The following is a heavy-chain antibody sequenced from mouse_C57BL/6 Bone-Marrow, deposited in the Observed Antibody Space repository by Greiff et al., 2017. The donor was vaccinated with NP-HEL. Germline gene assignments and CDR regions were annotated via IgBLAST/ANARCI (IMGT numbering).Heavy chain of an antibody. CDR2: IYPRSGNT. J-gene: IGHJ2*01. D-gene: IGHD4-1*01. CDR1: GYTFTSYG. CDR3: ARGVIGHYWDVDY. V-gene: IGHV1-81*01. Sequence: QVQLQQSGAELARPGASVKLSCKASGYTFTSYGISWVKQRTGQGLEWIGEIYPRSGNTYYNEKFKGKATLTADKSSSTAYMELRSLTSEDSAVYYCARGVIGHYWDVDYWGQGTTLTVSS.